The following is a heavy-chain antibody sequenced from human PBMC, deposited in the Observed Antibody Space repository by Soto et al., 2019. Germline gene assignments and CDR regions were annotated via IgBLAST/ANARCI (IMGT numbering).Heavy chain of an antibody. CDR3: ARGGTGVAGALDWFDP. V-gene: IGHV4-34*01. Sequence: PLETLSLTCAVYGGSFSGYYWSWIRQPPGKGLEWIGEINHSGSTNYNPSLKSRVTISVDTSKNQFSLKLSSVTAADTAVYYCARGGTGVAGALDWFDPWGQGTLVTVSS. J-gene: IGHJ5*02. CDR1: GGSFSGYY. D-gene: IGHD6-19*01. CDR2: INHSGST.